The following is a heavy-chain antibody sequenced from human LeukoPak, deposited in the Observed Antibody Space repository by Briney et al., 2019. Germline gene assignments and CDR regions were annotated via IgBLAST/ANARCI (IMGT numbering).Heavy chain of an antibody. D-gene: IGHD5-24*01. CDR2: IDSSGTTI. V-gene: IGHV3-48*02. J-gene: IGHJ4*02. CDR3: ARMDRGAYNSPYYFDY. Sequence: GGSLILSCAASGFSFSSYSINWVRQTPGKGLEWISYIDSSGTTIYYADSVKGRFTISRDNVKNSLYLQMDSLRDEDTAVYHCARMDRGAYNSPYYFDYWGQGTLVTVSS. CDR1: GFSFSSYS.